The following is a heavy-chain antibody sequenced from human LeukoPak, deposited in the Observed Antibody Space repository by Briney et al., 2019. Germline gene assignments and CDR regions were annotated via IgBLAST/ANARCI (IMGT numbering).Heavy chain of an antibody. CDR1: GYTFTGYY. CDR3: ARVEGVIMSNDY. CDR2: IIPIFGTA. J-gene: IGHJ4*02. D-gene: IGHD3-10*01. Sequence: GASVKVSCKASGYTFTGYYMHWVRQAPGQGLEWMGGIIPIFGTANYAQKFQGRVTITADKSTSTAYMELSSLRAEDTAVYYCARVEGVIMSNDYWGQGTLVTVSS. V-gene: IGHV1-69*06.